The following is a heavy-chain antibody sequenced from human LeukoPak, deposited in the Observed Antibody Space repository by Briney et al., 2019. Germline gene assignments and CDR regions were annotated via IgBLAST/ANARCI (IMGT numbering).Heavy chain of an antibody. Sequence: GASVKLSCKASGSTFTSYDINWVRQATGHGLGWMGWMNPNSGNTGYAQKFQGRVTMTRNTSICTAYMELSSLRSEDTAVYYCARGVQARCRNWFDPWGQGTLVTVSS. D-gene: IGHD2-8*01. J-gene: IGHJ5*02. CDR2: MNPNSGNT. V-gene: IGHV1-8*01. CDR3: ARGVQARCRNWFDP. CDR1: GSTFTSYD.